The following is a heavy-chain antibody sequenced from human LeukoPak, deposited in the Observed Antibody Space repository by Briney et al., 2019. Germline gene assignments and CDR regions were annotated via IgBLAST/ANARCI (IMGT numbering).Heavy chain of an antibody. CDR2: IIPILGIA. D-gene: IGHD1-7*01. V-gene: IGHV1-69*04. J-gene: IGHJ3*02. CDR1: GYTFTNYY. CDR3: ARDRETGTEDAFDI. Sequence: SVKVSCKASGYTFTNYYIHWVRQAPGRGLEWMGRIIPILGIANYAQKFQGRVTITADKSTSTAYMELSSLRSEDTAVYYCARDRETGTEDAFDIWGQGTMVTVSS.